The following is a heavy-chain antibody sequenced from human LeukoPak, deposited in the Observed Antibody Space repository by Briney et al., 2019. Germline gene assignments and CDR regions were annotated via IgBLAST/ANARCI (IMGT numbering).Heavy chain of an antibody. V-gene: IGHV4-34*01. Sequence: SETLSLTCAVYGGSFSGYYWSWIRQPPGKGLEWIGEINHSGSTNYNLSLKSRVTISVDTSKNQFSLKLSSVTAADTAVYYCARGPPPGYYDSSGYHNWGQGTLVTVSS. CDR3: ARGPPPGYYDSSGYHN. D-gene: IGHD3-22*01. J-gene: IGHJ4*02. CDR1: GGSFSGYY. CDR2: INHSGST.